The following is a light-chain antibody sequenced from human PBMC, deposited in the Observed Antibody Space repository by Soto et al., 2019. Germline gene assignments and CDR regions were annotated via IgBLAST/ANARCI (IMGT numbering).Light chain of an antibody. CDR2: DTN. V-gene: IGLV7-46*01. CDR3: SLSYSGIRV. Sequence: QTVVTQEPSLTVSPGGTVTLTCGSSTGAVATGHYSYWFQQMPGQAPRTLIYDTNNRHSWTPARFSGSLLGGKPALTLSGAQPEDEADYYCSLSYSGIRVFGGGTQLTVL. CDR1: TGAVATGHY. J-gene: IGLJ3*02.